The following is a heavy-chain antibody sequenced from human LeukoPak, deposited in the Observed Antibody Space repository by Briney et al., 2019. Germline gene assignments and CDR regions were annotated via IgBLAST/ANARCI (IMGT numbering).Heavy chain of an antibody. CDR1: GGSISSSGYY. V-gene: IGHV4-39*02. CDR2: IYYSGST. J-gene: IGHJ4*02. D-gene: IGHD2-2*01. CDR3: ARGVAVVPATHYYLDY. Sequence: PSETLSLTCTVSGGSISSSGYYWGWIRQPPGKGLEWIGSIYYSGSTYYNPSLKSRVTISVDTSKNQFYLKLSSVTAADTAVYYCARGVAVVPATHYYLDYWGQGSLVTVSS.